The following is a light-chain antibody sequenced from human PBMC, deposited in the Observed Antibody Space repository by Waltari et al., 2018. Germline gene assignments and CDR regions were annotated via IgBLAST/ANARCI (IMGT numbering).Light chain of an antibody. CDR3: QQYYSYPRT. V-gene: IGKV3-15*01. Sequence: IVMTQSPATLSVSPGERVTLPCRASQSVSGNLAWYQQKPGQAPRLLMYGASTRAAGVPTRFSGSGSGTEFTVTISSLQSEDFAVYYCQQYYSYPRTFGQGTKVEIK. CDR1: QSVSGN. CDR2: GAS. J-gene: IGKJ1*01.